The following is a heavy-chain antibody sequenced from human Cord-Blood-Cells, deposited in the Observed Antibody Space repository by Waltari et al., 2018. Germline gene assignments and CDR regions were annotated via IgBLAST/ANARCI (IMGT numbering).Heavy chain of an antibody. CDR1: GYSFTSSW. V-gene: IGHV5-51*01. CDR3: ARGIGGSYYRTYFQH. J-gene: IGHJ1*01. CDR2: IYPGDSDT. Sequence: EVQLGPSGAEGKKPGESLKLSCQGYGYSFTSSWLGWVRQLPGKRLEWMGIIYPGDSDTRYSPSFQGQVTISADKSISTAYLQWSSLKASDTAMYYCARGIGGSYYRTYFQHWGQGTLVTVSS. D-gene: IGHD1-26*01.